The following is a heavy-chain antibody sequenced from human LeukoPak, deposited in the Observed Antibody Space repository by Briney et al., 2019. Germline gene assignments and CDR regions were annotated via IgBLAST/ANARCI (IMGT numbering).Heavy chain of an antibody. V-gene: IGHV4-59*01. CDR1: GGSISSYY. CDR2: IYYSGNT. CDR3: ANVGEEQLVPGPTFDY. Sequence: SETLSLTCTVSGGSISSYYWSWIRQPPGKGLEWIGYIYYSGNTNYNPSLKSRVTISVDTSKNQFSLKLTSVTAADTAVYYCANVGEEQLVPGPTFDYWGQGTLVTVSS. J-gene: IGHJ4*02. D-gene: IGHD6-13*01.